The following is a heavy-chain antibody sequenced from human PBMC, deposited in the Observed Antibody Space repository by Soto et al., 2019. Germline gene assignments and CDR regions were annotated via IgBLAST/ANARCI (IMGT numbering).Heavy chain of an antibody. D-gene: IGHD6-13*01. Sequence: GASVKVSCKASGYTFTSYGISWVRQAPGQGLEWMGWISAYNGNTNYAQKLQGRVTMTTDTSTSTAYMELRGLRSDDTAVYYCARDRGSAIAARYDPWGQGTLVTVSS. CDR2: ISAYNGNT. J-gene: IGHJ5*02. CDR1: GYTFTSYG. V-gene: IGHV1-18*01. CDR3: ARDRGSAIAARYDP.